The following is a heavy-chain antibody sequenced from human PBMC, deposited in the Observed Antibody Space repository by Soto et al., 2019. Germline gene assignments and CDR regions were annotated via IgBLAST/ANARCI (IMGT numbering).Heavy chain of an antibody. CDR3: VTLGAGIAVT. J-gene: IGHJ5*02. CDR2: VNPIGGGT. V-gene: IGHV1-46*03. CDR1: GYTFTDYY. D-gene: IGHD6-19*01. Sequence: ASVKVSCKASGYTFTDYYMHWVRQAPGQGLEWMGIVNPIGGGTEYPQKFQGRVTMTRDTSTRTVYMELSRLRSEDTAVYYCVTLGAGIAVTWGQGTLVTVSS.